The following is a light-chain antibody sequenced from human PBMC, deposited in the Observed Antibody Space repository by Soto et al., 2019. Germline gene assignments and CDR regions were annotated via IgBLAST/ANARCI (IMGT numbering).Light chain of an antibody. J-gene: IGKJ1*01. CDR1: QSVSSTY. Sequence: EIVFTESPRTLPLSLGDRATLSCRARQSVSSTYLAWYQQRPGQAPRLLIYSSSSRASGIPDRFSGSGSGTDFTLTISGLEPEDFAVYYCQQYRTSPPTWTFGQGAKVDIK. V-gene: IGKV3-20*01. CDR3: QQYRTSPPTWT. CDR2: SSS.